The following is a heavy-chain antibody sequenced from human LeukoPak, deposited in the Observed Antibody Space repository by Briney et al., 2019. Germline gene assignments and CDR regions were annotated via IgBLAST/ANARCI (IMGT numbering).Heavy chain of an antibody. V-gene: IGHV3-23*01. D-gene: IGHD6-19*01. CDR1: GFTFSSYA. CDR2: LSGYGSTI. J-gene: IGHJ4*02. CDR3: ARHTSGQPFDY. Sequence: PGGSLRLSCAASGFTFSSYAMSWVRQAPGKGLEWVSGLSGYGSTIYYADSVKGRFTISRDNAKNSLYLQMNSLRAEDTAVYYCARHTSGQPFDYWGQGTLVTVSS.